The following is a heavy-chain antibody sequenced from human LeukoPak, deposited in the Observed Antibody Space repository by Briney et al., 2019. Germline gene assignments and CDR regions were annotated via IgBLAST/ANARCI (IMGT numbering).Heavy chain of an antibody. CDR3: AISQWSGYCNE. CDR1: GFTFTDYW. J-gene: IGHJ4*02. CDR2: INSDGSDP. V-gene: IGHV3-74*01. Sequence: SGGSLRLSCAASGFTFTDYWMHWVRQSPGKGPVWVSRINSDGSDPSYADSVKGRFTISRDNAKNTLYLQMNSLRVEDTAVYYCAISQWSGYCNEWGQGALVTVSS. D-gene: IGHD3-3*01.